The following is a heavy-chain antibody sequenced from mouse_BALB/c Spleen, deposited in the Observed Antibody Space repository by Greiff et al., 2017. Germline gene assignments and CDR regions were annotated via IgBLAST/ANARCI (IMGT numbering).Heavy chain of an antibody. Sequence: VQLQQPGAELVKPGASVQLSCKASGYTFTSYYMYWVKQRPGQGLEWIGGINPSNGGTNFNEKFKSKATLTVDKSSSTDYMQLSSRTSEDSAVYDWTRAGVITTVVGYYARDYWGQGTSVTVSA. D-gene: IGHD1-1*01. CDR1: GYTFTSYY. J-gene: IGHJ4*01. CDR3: TRAGVITTVVGYYARDY. V-gene: IGHV1S81*02. CDR2: INPSNGGT.